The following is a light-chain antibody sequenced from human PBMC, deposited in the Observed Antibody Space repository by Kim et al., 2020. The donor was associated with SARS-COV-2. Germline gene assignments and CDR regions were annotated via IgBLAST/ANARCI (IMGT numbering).Light chain of an antibody. CDR1: QGINNN. V-gene: IGKV1-27*01. CDR2: AAS. Sequence: SADVGDRVTITCRASQGINNNLAWYQQKPGKVPKLLIYAASALQSGVPSRFSGSGSGTHFTLTISSLQPEDVATYYCQKYGSAPYTFGQGTKLEIK. CDR3: QKYGSAPYT. J-gene: IGKJ2*01.